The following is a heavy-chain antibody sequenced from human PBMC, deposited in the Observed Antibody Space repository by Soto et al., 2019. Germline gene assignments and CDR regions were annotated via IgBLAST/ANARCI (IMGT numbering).Heavy chain of an antibody. D-gene: IGHD3-10*01. CDR1: GGSFSGYY. CDR3: AREKARYYGSGSYYPRGAFDI. V-gene: IGHV4-34*01. CDR2: INHSGST. J-gene: IGHJ3*02. Sequence: SETLSLTCAVYGGSFSGYYWSWIRQPPGKGLEWIGEINHSGSTNYNPSLKSRVTIPVDTSKNQFSLKLSSVTAADTAVYYCAREKARYYGSGSYYPRGAFDIWGQGTMVTVSS.